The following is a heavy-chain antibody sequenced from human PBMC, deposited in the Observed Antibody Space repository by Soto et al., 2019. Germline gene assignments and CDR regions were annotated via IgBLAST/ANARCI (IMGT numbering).Heavy chain of an antibody. CDR1: GFTFSNAW. Sequence: LRVSCAASGFTFSNAWMSWVRQAPGKGLEWVGRIKSKTDGGTTDYAAPVKGRFTISRDDSKNTLYLQMNSLKTEDTAVYYCTTERYDYVWGRPTYYFDYWGQGTLVTVSS. CDR3: TTERYDYVWGRPTYYFDY. D-gene: IGHD3-16*01. V-gene: IGHV3-15*01. J-gene: IGHJ4*02. CDR2: IKSKTDGGTT.